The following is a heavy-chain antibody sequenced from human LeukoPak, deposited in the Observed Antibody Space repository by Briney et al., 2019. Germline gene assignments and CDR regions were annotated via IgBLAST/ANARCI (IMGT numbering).Heavy chain of an antibody. CDR1: GFSLSTSGVG. CDR3: ASRGVRGPYFDY. J-gene: IGHJ4*02. V-gene: IGHV2-5*02. Sequence: KGSGPTLVKPTQTLTLTCTFSGFSLSTSGVGVGWIRQPPGKALEWLALIYWDDDKRYSPSLKSRLTITKDTSRNQVVLTMTNMDPVDTATYYCASRGVRGPYFDYWGQGTLVTVSS. D-gene: IGHD3-10*01. CDR2: IYWDDDK.